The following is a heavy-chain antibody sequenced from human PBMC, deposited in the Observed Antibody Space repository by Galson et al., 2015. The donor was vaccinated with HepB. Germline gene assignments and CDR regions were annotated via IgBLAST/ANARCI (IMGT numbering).Heavy chain of an antibody. J-gene: IGHJ6*02. CDR1: GLSFSGSV. D-gene: IGHD3-3*01. CDR2: IRSTGNDYAT. CDR3: TRHVDTRTIFGVVLSTDYYYGMDV. Sequence: SLRLSCAASGLSFSGSVMHWVRQASGKGLEWVGRIRSTGNDYATEYAASVKGRFTISRDDSKNTAYLQMNSLKTEDTAVYFCTRHVDTRTIFGVVLSTDYYYGMDVWGQGTTVTVSS. V-gene: IGHV3-73*01.